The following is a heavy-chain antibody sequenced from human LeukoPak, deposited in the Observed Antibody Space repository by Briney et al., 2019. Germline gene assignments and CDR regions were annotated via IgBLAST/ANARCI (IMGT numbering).Heavy chain of an antibody. J-gene: IGHJ3*02. CDR1: GFSLTTSGAA. D-gene: IGHD4/OR15-4a*01. CDR3: AQYPDYGGDYDAFDI. V-gene: IGHV2-5*01. CDR2: IYWTDDK. Sequence: ESGPTLVKPTQTLTLTCTFSGFSLTTSGAAVGWIRQPPGKALGWLASIYWTDDKRYSPSLRSRLTITKDTSKNQVVFTMTNMDPVDTATYFCAQYPDYGGDYDAFDIWGQGRMVTVSS.